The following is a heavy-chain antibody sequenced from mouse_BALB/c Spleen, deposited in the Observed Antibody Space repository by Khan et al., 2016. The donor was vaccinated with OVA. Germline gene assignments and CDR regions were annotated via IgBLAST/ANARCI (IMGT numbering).Heavy chain of an antibody. D-gene: IGHD1-2*01. CDR1: GYTFTSYV. J-gene: IGHJ3*01. CDR3: ARQLRLQGFPY. V-gene: IGHV1S136*01. CDR2: IYPYNDDT. Sequence: VQLQQSGPELVKPGASVKMSCKASGYTFTSYVIHWVKQKPGQGLEWIGYIYPYNDDTKYSENLKGKATLTSEKSSSTAYMELSSLTSEDSSVYYCARQLRLQGFPYWSQGTLVTVSA.